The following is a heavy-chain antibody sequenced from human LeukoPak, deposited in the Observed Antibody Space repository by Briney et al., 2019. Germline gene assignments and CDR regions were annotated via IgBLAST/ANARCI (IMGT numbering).Heavy chain of an antibody. CDR1: GFTFSSYS. J-gene: IGHJ4*02. CDR2: IYYSGST. V-gene: IGHV4-59*01. Sequence: GSLRLSCAASGFTFSSYSMNWVRQPPGKGLEWIGYIYYSGSTNYNPSLKSRVTISVDTSKNQFSLKLSSVTAADTAVYYCARVKVSSSWVDYWGQGTLVTVSS. CDR3: ARVKVSSSWVDY. D-gene: IGHD6-13*01.